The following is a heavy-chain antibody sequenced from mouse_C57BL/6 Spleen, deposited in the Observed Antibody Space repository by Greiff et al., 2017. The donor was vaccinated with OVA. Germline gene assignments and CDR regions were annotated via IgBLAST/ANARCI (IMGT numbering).Heavy chain of an antibody. V-gene: IGHV1-76*01. CDR1: GYTFTDYY. CDR2: IYPGSGNT. Sequence: SGAELVRPGASVKLSCKASGYTFTDYYINWVKQRPGQGLEWIARIYPGSGNTYYNEKFKGKATLTAEKSSSTAYMQLSSLTSEDSAVYFCARGGYSYWYFDVWGTGTTVTVSS. CDR3: ARGGYSYWYFDV. J-gene: IGHJ1*03. D-gene: IGHD2-3*01.